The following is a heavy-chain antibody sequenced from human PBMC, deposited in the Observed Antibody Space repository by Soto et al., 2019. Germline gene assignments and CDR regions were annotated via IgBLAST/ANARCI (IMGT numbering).Heavy chain of an antibody. Sequence: PGGSLRLSCAASGFTFSSYAMSWVRQAPGKGLEWVSAISGSGGFTYYADSVKGRFTISRDNSKNTLHLQMNSLRAEDTAVYYCAKPLGSGTDRYYFDYWGQGTLVTVSS. D-gene: IGHD1-26*01. V-gene: IGHV3-23*01. CDR2: ISGSGGFT. CDR3: AKPLGSGTDRYYFDY. J-gene: IGHJ4*02. CDR1: GFTFSSYA.